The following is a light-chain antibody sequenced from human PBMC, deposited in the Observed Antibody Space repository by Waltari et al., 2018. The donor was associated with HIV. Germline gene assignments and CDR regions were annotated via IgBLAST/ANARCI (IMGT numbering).Light chain of an antibody. Sequence: IVMTQSPVTLSVSPGERANLSCRASQSVNSNLVWYQQKPGQTPRLLIYGASTRATGIPARFSGSGSETEFTLTISSLRSDDLAVDYCQQYNDWRSFGGGTTVEI. J-gene: IGKJ4*01. CDR1: QSVNSN. CDR2: GAS. V-gene: IGKV3-15*01. CDR3: QQYNDWRS.